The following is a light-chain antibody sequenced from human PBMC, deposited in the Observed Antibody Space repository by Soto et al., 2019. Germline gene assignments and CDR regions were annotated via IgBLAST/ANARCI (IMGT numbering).Light chain of an antibody. Sequence: QMSVSPASGSAFLGSRCTSTCRAIQGISSWLDWYQQKPGKAPKLLIYAASSLQSGVPSRFSGSGSGTDFTLTISSLQPEDFATYYCQQSYNAPITFGQGTRLEIK. V-gene: IGKV1-12*01. CDR1: QGISSW. CDR3: QQSYNAPIT. CDR2: AAS. J-gene: IGKJ5*01.